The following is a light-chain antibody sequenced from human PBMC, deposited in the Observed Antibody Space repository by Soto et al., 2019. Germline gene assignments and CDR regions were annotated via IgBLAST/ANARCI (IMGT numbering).Light chain of an antibody. V-gene: IGKV3-15*01. CDR3: QHRSNWPA. CDR2: GAS. CDR1: QSVSSN. Sequence: IVMTHSPATLSVSPCERATLSFRASQSVSSNLAWYQQKPGQAPRLLIYGASTRATGIPARFSGSGSGTEFTLTISSLQSEDFALYYCQHRSNWPAFGGGTKVDIK. J-gene: IGKJ4*01.